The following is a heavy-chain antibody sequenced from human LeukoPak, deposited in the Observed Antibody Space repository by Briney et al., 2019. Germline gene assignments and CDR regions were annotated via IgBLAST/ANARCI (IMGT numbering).Heavy chain of an antibody. V-gene: IGHV4-34*01. CDR3: ARGVLVTVYAAFDY. D-gene: IGHD2-8*01. Sequence: SETLSLTCGVYGGSFSGYSWTWIRQSPGMGLEWVGEIIHSGRTNYNPSLTSRVTISVDTSKNQFSLELSSVTAADTAVYYCARGVLVTVYAAFDYWGQGTLVTVSS. CDR1: GGSFSGYS. J-gene: IGHJ4*02. CDR2: IIHSGRT.